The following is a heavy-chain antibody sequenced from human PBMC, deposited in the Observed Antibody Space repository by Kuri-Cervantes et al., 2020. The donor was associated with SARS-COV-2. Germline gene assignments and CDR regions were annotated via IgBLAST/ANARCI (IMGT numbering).Heavy chain of an antibody. CDR3: ARGSSPNALIDY. CDR2: IYHSGST. CDR1: GYSISSGYY. J-gene: IGHJ4*02. V-gene: IGHV4-38-2*02. Sequence: SETLSLTCTVSGYSISSGYYGGWIRQPPGKGLEWIGSIYHSGSTYYNPSLKSRVTISVDTSKNQFSLKLSSVTAADTAVYYCARGSSPNALIDYWGQGTLVTVSS. D-gene: IGHD6-13*01.